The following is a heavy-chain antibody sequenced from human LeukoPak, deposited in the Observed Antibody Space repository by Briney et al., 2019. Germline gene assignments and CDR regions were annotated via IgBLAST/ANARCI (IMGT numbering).Heavy chain of an antibody. CDR2: ISSSGSTI. Sequence: PGGSLRLXCAASGFTFSSYEMNWVRQAPGKGLEWVSYISSSGSTIYYADSVEGRFTISRDNAKNSLYLQMNSLRAEDTAVYYCARGRYFDWLNWFDPWGQGTLVTVSS. V-gene: IGHV3-48*03. CDR3: ARGRYFDWLNWFDP. D-gene: IGHD3-9*01. CDR1: GFTFSSYE. J-gene: IGHJ5*02.